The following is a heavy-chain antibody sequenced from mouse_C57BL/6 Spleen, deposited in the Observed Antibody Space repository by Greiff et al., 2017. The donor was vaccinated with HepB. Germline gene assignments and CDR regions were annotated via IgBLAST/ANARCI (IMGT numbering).Heavy chain of an antibody. D-gene: IGHD2-5*01. J-gene: IGHJ2*01. CDR2: ISSGSSTI. CDR3: ARPYSNYGGYYFDY. CDR1: GFTFSDYG. Sequence: EVKLVESGGGLVKPGGSLKLSCAASGFTFSDYGMHWVRQAPEKGLEWVAYISSGSSTIYYADTVKGRFTISRDNAKNTLFLQMTSLRSEDTAMYYCARPYSNYGGYYFDYWGQGTTLTVSS. V-gene: IGHV5-17*01.